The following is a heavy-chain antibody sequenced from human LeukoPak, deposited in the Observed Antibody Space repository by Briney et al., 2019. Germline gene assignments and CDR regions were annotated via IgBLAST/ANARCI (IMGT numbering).Heavy chain of an antibody. CDR3: AKVDGVRAAPGRGRVDS. Sequence: GGSLRLSCAASGFAFSSYVMTWVRHAPGKGLEWVSGISGSGGSTYDADSVKGRFTVSRDNSKSTLYLQLNSLRVEDTAVYYCAKVDGVRAAPGRGRVDSWGQGTLVTVSS. J-gene: IGHJ4*02. V-gene: IGHV3-23*01. CDR1: GFAFSSYV. CDR2: ISGSGGST. D-gene: IGHD6-13*01.